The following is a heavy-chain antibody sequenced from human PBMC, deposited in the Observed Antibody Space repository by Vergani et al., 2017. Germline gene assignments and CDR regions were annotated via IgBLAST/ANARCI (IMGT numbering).Heavy chain of an antibody. D-gene: IGHD2-2*01. V-gene: IGHV3-21*01. J-gene: IGHJ6*02. CDR2: ISSSSSYI. CDR3: ARDATYVRYCSSTSCPMNYYYYYGMDV. CDR1: GFTFSSYS. Sequence: EVQLVESGGGLVKPGGSLRLSCAASGFTFSSYSMNWVRQAPGKGLEWVSSISSSSSYIYYADSVKGRFTISRDNAKNSLYLQMNSLRAEDTAVYYCARDATYVRYCSSTSCPMNYYYYYGMDVWGQGTTVTVSS.